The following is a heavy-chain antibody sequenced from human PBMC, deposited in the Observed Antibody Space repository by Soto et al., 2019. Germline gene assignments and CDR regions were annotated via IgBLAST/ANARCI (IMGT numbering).Heavy chain of an antibody. V-gene: IGHV4-39*01. CDR3: ARQRTTVVTQAYFDH. CDR2: IYYSGRT. J-gene: IGHJ4*02. Sequence: SETMSLTCIVSGEPISSSSYYWGWIRQPPGKGLEWIGSIYYSGRTYYNPSFKSRVTISIDTSKSQFSLKLSSVTATDTAVYYCARQRTTVVTQAYFDHWGQGALVTVSS. D-gene: IGHD2-21*02. CDR1: GEPISSSSYY.